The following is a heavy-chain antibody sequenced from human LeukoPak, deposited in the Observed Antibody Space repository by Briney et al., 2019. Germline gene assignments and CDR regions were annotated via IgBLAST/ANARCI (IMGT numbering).Heavy chain of an antibody. CDR3: ARAPSEVGGYYPEYFRH. Sequence: PGGSLRLPCGASGFTFSRYWMHWVRQAPGKGLVWVSRIKSDGKTNYADSVKGRFTISRDNAKNTVSLQMNSLRADDTGVYYCARAPSEVGGYYPEYFRHWGQGTLVTVSS. V-gene: IGHV3-74*01. D-gene: IGHD3-22*01. J-gene: IGHJ1*01. CDR1: GFTFSRYW. CDR2: IKSDGKT.